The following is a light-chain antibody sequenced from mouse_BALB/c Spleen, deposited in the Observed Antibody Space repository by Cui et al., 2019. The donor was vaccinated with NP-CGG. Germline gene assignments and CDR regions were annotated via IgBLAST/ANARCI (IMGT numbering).Light chain of an antibody. CDR2: GTN. V-gene: IGLV1*01. Sequence: AAVTQESAPTTSPGETVTLTCRSSTGAVTTSNYANWVQEKPDHLFTGLIGGTNNRAPGVPARFSGSLIGDKAALTITGAQTEDDAMYFCALWYSNHWVFGGGTKLTVL. J-gene: IGLJ1*01. CDR1: TGAVTTSNY. CDR3: ALWYSNHWV.